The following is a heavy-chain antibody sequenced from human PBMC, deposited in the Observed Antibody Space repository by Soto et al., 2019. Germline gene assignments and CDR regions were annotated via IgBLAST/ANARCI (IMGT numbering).Heavy chain of an antibody. CDR3: AKHQYSFAHYIDP. D-gene: IGHD5-12*01. V-gene: IGHV3-23*01. Sequence: PGGSLRLSCAASGFDFSGYAMSWVRQAPGRGLQWVSVITGGGTSIYYAASVKGRFSIARDKSSNTLVLHMSSLRAEDTALYYCAKHQYSFAHYIDPWGQGTQVTVSS. CDR1: GFDFSGYA. J-gene: IGHJ5*02. CDR2: ITGGGTSI.